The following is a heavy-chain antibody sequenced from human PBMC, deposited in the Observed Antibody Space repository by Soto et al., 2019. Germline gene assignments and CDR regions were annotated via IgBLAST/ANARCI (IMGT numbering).Heavy chain of an antibody. CDR2: IKRDGSVK. V-gene: IGHV3-7*01. D-gene: IGHD6-6*01. J-gene: IGHJ4*02. CDR3: VSDFASSSAHY. CDR1: GFTFSSYW. Sequence: GGSLRLSCAASGFTFSSYWMNWVRQAPGKGLEWVANIKRDGSVKTYVDSVKGRFTVSRDNAKNSLYLQMNSLRAEDTALYYCVSDFASSSAHYWGQGTQVTVSS.